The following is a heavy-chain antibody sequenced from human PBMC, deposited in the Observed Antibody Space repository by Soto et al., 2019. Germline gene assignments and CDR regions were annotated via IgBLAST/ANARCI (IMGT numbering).Heavy chain of an antibody. CDR3: VRGYCRSTSCFDP. V-gene: IGHV4-31*02. D-gene: IGHD2-2*01. CDR2: IYYSGST. CDR1: GCSISSGGYY. J-gene: IGHJ5*02. Sequence: SETLSLTCTVSGCSISSGGYYWKWIRQHPGKGLEWIGYIYYSGSTYYNPSLESRVTISVDTSKNQFSLNLSSVTAADTAVYYCVRGYCRSTSCFDPWGQGTLVTVSS.